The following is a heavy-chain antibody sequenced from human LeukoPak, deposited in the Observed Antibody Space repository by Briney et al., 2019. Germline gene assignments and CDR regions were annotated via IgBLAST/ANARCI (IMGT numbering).Heavy chain of an antibody. V-gene: IGHV4-4*02. D-gene: IGHD4-17*01. CDR1: GGSISSSNW. CDR2: IYHSGST. Sequence: PSGTLSLTCAVSGGSISSSNWWSWVRQPPGKGLEWIGEIYHSGSTNYNPSLKSRVTISVDKSKNQFSLKLSSVTAAGTAVYYCASAPALDYGDYEYYFDYWGQGTLVTVSS. J-gene: IGHJ4*02. CDR3: ASAPALDYGDYEYYFDY.